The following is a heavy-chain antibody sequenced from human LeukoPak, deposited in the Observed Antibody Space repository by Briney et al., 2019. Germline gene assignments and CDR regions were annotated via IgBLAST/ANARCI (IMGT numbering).Heavy chain of an antibody. CDR1: GYTFTNHA. J-gene: IGHJ5*02. Sequence: ASVKVSCKASGYTFTNHAIHWVRQAPGQGLEWVGWMNPNSGNTGHAQKFQGRVTLTRDTSINTVYMELSSLRSEDTAVYYCARGFPDLLTASSLGWFDPWGQGTLVTVSS. D-gene: IGHD3-9*01. CDR3: ARGFPDLLTASSLGWFDP. V-gene: IGHV1-8*02. CDR2: MNPNSGNT.